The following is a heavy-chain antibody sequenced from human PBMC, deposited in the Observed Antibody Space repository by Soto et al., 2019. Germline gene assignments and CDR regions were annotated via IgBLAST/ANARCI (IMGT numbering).Heavy chain of an antibody. V-gene: IGHV3-30*18. CDR1: GFTFRSYG. J-gene: IGHJ6*02. Sequence: QVQLVESGGGVVQPGRSLRLSCAASGFTFRSYGMHWVRQAPGKGLEWVAVISYDGREIHYVDSVKGRFTISRDNSKDTQYLQINSLRGEDMAVNFCANGKDGVTYYYGMDVWGPGTTAAVSS. CDR2: ISYDGREI. D-gene: IGHD3-10*01. CDR3: ANGKDGVTYYYGMDV.